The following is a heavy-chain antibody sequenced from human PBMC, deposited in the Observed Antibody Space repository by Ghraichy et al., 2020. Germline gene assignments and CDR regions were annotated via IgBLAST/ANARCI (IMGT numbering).Heavy chain of an antibody. CDR3: AREAVAGTNPYYYYGMDV. Sequence: GGSLRLSCAASGFTFSSYAMHWVRQAPGKGLEWVAVISYDGSNKYYADSVKGRFTISRDNSKNTLYLQMNSLRAEDTAVYYCAREAVAGTNPYYYYGMDVWGQGTTVTVSS. V-gene: IGHV3-30*04. CDR1: GFTFSSYA. CDR2: ISYDGSNK. D-gene: IGHD6-19*01. J-gene: IGHJ6*02.